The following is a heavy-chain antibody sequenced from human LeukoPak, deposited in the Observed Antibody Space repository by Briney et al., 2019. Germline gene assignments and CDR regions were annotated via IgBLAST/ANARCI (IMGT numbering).Heavy chain of an antibody. CDR2: IYYSGST. J-gene: IGHJ5*02. D-gene: IGHD3-16*01. Sequence: SETLSLTCTVSGGSISSSSYYWGWIRQPPGKGLEWIGSIYYSGSTYYNPSLKSRVTISVDTSKNQFSLKLSSVTAADTAVYYCARVLKRRPVWWFDPWGQGTLVTVSS. V-gene: IGHV4-39*07. CDR3: ARVLKRRPVWWFDP. CDR1: GGSISSSSYY.